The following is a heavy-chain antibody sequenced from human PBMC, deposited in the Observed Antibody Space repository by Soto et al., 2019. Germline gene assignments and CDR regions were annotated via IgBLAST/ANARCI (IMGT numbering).Heavy chain of an antibody. V-gene: IGHV3-9*01. Sequence: DVQVVESGGALVQPGGSLRLTCVGSGFPFDDFAMHWVRQVPGKGLEWVSALSWNILTFGYADSVKGRFTISRDNAKNSLYLDMNSLRPEYTAVYYCSRDGPGGDYFYYMDVWGNGTTVTVSS. CDR3: SRDGPGGDYFYYMDV. J-gene: IGHJ6*03. CDR1: GFPFDDFA. CDR2: LSWNILTF. D-gene: IGHD4-17*01.